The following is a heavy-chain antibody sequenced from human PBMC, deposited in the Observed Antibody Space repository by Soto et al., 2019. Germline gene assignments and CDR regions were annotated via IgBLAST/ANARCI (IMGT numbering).Heavy chain of an antibody. V-gene: IGHV1-69*02. J-gene: IGHJ4*02. Sequence: QVQLVQSGAEVKKPGSSVKVSCKASGGTFSSYTISWVRQSPGQGLEWMGRLIPILGIANYAQKFQGRVTINADKSTSTAYMELSSLRSEDTAVYYCARGGIVGALSPDYWGKGTLVTVSS. CDR3: ARGGIVGALSPDY. D-gene: IGHD1-26*01. CDR1: GGTFSSYT. CDR2: LIPILGIA.